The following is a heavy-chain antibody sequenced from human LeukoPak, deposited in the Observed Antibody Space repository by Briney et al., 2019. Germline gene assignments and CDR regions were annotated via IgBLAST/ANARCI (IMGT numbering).Heavy chain of an antibody. Sequence: SETLSLTCAVYGGSFSGYYWSWIRQPPGKGLEWIGEINHSGSTNYNPSLKSRVTISVDKSKNQFSLKLSSVTAADTAVYYCARDRTTGTPPNWFDPWGQGTLVTVSS. CDR2: INHSGST. J-gene: IGHJ5*02. CDR1: GGSFSGYY. D-gene: IGHD1-1*01. CDR3: ARDRTTGTPPNWFDP. V-gene: IGHV4-34*01.